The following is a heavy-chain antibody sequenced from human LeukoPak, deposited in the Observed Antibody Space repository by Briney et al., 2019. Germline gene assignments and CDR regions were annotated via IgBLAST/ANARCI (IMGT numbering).Heavy chain of an antibody. J-gene: IGHJ4*02. CDR1: GLTVSRNY. D-gene: IGHD3-10*01. Sequence: HPGGSLRLSCAASGLTVSRNYMSWVHQAPGKGLESASVIYSGGSTYYADSVRGRFTISRDNSKNTLYLQMNSLRVEDTAVYYCARVGGHWGQGTLVTVSS. V-gene: IGHV3-53*01. CDR2: IYSGGST. CDR3: ARVGGH.